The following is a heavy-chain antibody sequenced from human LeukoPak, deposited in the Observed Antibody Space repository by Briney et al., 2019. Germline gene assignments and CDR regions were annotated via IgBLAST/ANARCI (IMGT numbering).Heavy chain of an antibody. CDR2: ISYDGSNK. J-gene: IGHJ3*02. D-gene: IGHD2-2*01. V-gene: IGHV3-30-3*01. CDR1: GFTFSSYA. CDR3: ARDSLYCSSTSCYSTNYDAFDI. Sequence: PGRSLRLSCAASGFTFSSYAMHWVRQAPGKGLEWVAVISYDGSNKYYADSVKGRFTISRDNSKNTLYLQMNSLRAEDTAVYYCARDSLYCSSTSCYSTNYDAFDIWGQGTMVTVSS.